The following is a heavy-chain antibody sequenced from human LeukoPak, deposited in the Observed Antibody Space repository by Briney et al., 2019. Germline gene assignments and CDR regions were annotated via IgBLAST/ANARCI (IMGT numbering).Heavy chain of an antibody. D-gene: IGHD6-13*01. CDR3: ARYAAAGTGWFDP. J-gene: IGHJ5*02. V-gene: IGHV4-34*01. CDR2: INHSGSS. CDR1: GGSFSGYY. Sequence: SETLSLTCAVYGGSFSGYYWSWIRQPPGKGLEWIGEINHSGSSNYNPSLKSRVTISVDTSKNQFSLKLSSVTAAGTAVYYCARYAAAGTGWFDPWGQGTLVTVSS.